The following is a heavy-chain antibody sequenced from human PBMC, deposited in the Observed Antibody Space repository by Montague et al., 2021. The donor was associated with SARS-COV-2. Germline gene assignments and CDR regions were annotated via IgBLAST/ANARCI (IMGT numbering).Heavy chain of an antibody. CDR3: AREISGPDYFDY. CDR1: GGSISNYY. Sequence: SETLSLTCTVSGGSISNYYWSWIRQPPGKGLEWIGYIYYSGSTNYNPSLESRVTISADTSKNHFSPKLRSVTAADTAVYYCAREISGPDYFDYWGQGTLVTVSS. J-gene: IGHJ4*02. CDR2: IYYSGST. D-gene: IGHD3-10*01. V-gene: IGHV4-59*01.